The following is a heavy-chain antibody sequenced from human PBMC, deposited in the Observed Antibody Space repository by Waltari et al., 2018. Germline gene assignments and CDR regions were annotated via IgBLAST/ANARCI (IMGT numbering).Heavy chain of an antibody. CDR1: GYSFTDYH. Sequence: QVQLVQSGTEVKKPGSSVNVSCQASGYSFTDYHLNWVRQTPGQGREWLGWINPKNGDTGYAQNFLGRVTMTRDTSINTVYMDLSGLRSDDTAVFYCARDPGPIVGAPDYWGQGTLVTVSS. V-gene: IGHV1-2*02. D-gene: IGHD1-26*01. CDR3: ARDPGPIVGAPDY. CDR2: INPKNGDT. J-gene: IGHJ4*02.